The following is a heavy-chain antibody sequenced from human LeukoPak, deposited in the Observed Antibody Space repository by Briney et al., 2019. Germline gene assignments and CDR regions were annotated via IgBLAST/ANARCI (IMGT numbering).Heavy chain of an antibody. CDR2: IYYSGST. CDR1: GGSISSYY. CDR3: ARGITIFGVVPLNWFDP. V-gene: IGHV4-59*12. J-gene: IGHJ5*02. Sequence: SETLSLTCTVSGGSISSYYWTWIRQPPGKGLEWIGYIYYSGSTNYNPSLKSRVTISVDTSKNQFSLKLSSVTAADTAVYYCARGITIFGVVPLNWFDPWGQGTLVTVSS. D-gene: IGHD3-3*01.